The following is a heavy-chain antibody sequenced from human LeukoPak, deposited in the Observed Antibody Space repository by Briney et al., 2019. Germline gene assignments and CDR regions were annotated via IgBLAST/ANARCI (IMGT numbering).Heavy chain of an antibody. J-gene: IGHJ4*02. Sequence: GGSLRLSCAASGFTFSSYGMHWVRQAPGKGLEWVAVIWYDGSNKYYADSVKGRFTISRDNSKNTLYLQMNSLRAEDTAVYYCAGDGPYYDSSGYQLDYWGQGTLVTVSS. CDR1: GFTFSSYG. V-gene: IGHV3-33*01. CDR2: IWYDGSNK. D-gene: IGHD3-22*01. CDR3: AGDGPYYDSSGYQLDY.